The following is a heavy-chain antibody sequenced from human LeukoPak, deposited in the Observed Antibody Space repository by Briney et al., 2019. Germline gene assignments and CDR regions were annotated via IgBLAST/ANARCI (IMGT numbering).Heavy chain of an antibody. V-gene: IGHV3-11*01. D-gene: IGHD6-19*01. CDR2: ISNSGSSI. CDR3: AKDMGSGWYNSGYYYYGMDV. J-gene: IGHJ6*02. Sequence: GGSLRLSCAASGFTFSDYYVSWIRQTPGKGLEWVSYISNSGSSIYYADSVKGRFTISRDNAKNSLYLQMNSLRAEDTALYYCAKDMGSGWYNSGYYYYGMDVWGLGTTVTVSS. CDR1: GFTFSDYY.